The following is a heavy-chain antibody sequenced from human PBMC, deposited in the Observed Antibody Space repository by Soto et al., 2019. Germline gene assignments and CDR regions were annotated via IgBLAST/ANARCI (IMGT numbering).Heavy chain of an antibody. V-gene: IGHV4-31*03. CDR3: ARNQAGYFYGIDS. J-gene: IGHJ4*02. CDR2: IYGSGST. Sequence: PSETLSLTCTVSGGSITSGGYYWSWIRQHPGKGLEWLGYIYGSGSTFYNPSLKSRITLSVDTSKSQFSLKLSSVTVADTAVYFCARNQAGYFYGIDSWGQGTLVTVSS. CDR1: GGSITSGGYY. D-gene: IGHD3-10*01.